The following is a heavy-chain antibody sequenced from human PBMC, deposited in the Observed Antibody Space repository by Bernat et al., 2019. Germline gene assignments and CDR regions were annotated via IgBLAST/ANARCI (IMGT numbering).Heavy chain of an antibody. Sequence: VQLVESGGGVVQPGRSLRLSCAASGFTFDDYTMHWVRQAPGKGLEWVSLISWDGGSTYYADSVKGRFTISRDNSKNSLYLQMNSLRTEDTALYYCAKEANCSGGSCYPYYFDYWGQGTLVTVSS. J-gene: IGHJ4*02. CDR1: GFTFDDYT. CDR2: ISWDGGST. V-gene: IGHV3-43*01. D-gene: IGHD2-15*01. CDR3: AKEANCSGGSCYPYYFDY.